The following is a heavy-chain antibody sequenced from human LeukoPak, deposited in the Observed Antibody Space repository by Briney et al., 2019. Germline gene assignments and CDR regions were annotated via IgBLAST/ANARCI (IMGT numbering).Heavy chain of an antibody. CDR3: ASDPYGDNHYYYYYMDV. CDR1: GYTFTGYY. V-gene: IGHV1-2*02. Sequence: ASVKVSCKASGYTFTGYYIHWMRQAPGQGLEWMGWINPNSGGTNYAQKFQGRVTMTRDTSISTAYMELSRLRSDDTAVYYCASDPYGDNHYYYYYMDVWGKGTTVTVSS. CDR2: INPNSGGT. J-gene: IGHJ6*03. D-gene: IGHD4-17*01.